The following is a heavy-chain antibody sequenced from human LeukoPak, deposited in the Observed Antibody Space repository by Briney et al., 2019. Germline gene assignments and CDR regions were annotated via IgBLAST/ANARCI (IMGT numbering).Heavy chain of an antibody. Sequence: SETLSLTCTVSGGSISSYYWSWIRQPPGKGLEWIGEINHSGSTNYNPSLKSRVTISVDTSKNQFSLKLSSVTAADTAVYYCARGSAYYDSSALPSTSFDYWGQGTLVTVSS. D-gene: IGHD3-22*01. CDR2: INHSGST. J-gene: IGHJ4*02. CDR3: ARGSAYYDSSALPSTSFDY. V-gene: IGHV4-34*01. CDR1: GGSISSYY.